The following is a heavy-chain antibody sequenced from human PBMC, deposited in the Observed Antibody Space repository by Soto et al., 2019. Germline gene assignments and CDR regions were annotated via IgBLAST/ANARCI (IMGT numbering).Heavy chain of an antibody. CDR1: GYTFTSYG. V-gene: IGHV1-18*01. Sequence: QVQLVQSGAEVKKPGASVKVTCKASGYTFTSYGISWVRQAPGQGLEWMGRISGYNGNSNYAQNLQGRVTMTTDTSTSTAYMELRSLRSDDTAVYYCAREDIQDIVVVVVAPEGLGYWGQGTLVTVSS. CDR2: ISGYNGNS. CDR3: AREDIQDIVVVVVAPEGLGY. D-gene: IGHD2-15*01. J-gene: IGHJ4*02.